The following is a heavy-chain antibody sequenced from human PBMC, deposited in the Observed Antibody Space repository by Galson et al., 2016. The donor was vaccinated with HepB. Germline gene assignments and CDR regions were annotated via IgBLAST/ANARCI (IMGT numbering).Heavy chain of an antibody. Sequence: SLRLSCAASGFSFSNYEMNWVRQAPGKGLEWVAYISGGGETTYYADSVRGRFTISRDNARDSVFLRMTSLRVEDTARYYCARDALGTWDLTTWGQGTLVSVSS. CDR1: GFSFSNYE. CDR2: ISGGGETT. V-gene: IGHV3-48*03. CDR3: ARDALGTWDLTT. D-gene: IGHD1-26*01. J-gene: IGHJ1*01.